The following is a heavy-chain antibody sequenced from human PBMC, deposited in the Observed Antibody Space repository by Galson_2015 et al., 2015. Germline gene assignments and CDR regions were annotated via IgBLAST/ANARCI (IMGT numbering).Heavy chain of an antibody. CDR1: GFTFEDYS. CDR3: AKEKLGTSWVSFDI. Sequence: SCAASGFTFEDYSLHWVRQAPGRGLEWVSLIDKKGEKVFYGDSVKGRFAISRDNRRRSLYLQMNSLRADDSALYYCAKEKLGTSWVSFDIWGQGTMVTVSS. D-gene: IGHD3-16*01. CDR2: IDKKGEKV. V-gene: IGHV3-43*01. J-gene: IGHJ3*02.